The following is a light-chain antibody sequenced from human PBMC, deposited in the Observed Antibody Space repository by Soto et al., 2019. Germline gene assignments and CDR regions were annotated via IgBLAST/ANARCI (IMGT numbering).Light chain of an antibody. CDR1: QTISTW. V-gene: IGKV1-5*01. Sequence: DIPMTQSPSTLSASVGDRVTITCRASQTISTWLAWYQQKPGKAPKLLIYDASSLESGVPSRFSGSGSGTEFTLTISSLQPDDFATYYCQKYKNYLWTFGQGTRVDIK. J-gene: IGKJ1*01. CDR3: QKYKNYLWT. CDR2: DAS.